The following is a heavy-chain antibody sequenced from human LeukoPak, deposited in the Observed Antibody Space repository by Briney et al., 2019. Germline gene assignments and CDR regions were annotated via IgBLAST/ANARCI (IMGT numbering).Heavy chain of an antibody. Sequence: SETLSLTCTVSGYSISSGYYWGWIRPPPGKGLEWIGSIYHSGSTYYNPSLKSRVTISVDTSKNQFSLKLSSVTAADTAVYYCAREATENYYYYYMDVWGKGTTVTVSS. V-gene: IGHV4-38-2*02. J-gene: IGHJ6*03. CDR1: GYSISSGYY. CDR2: IYHSGST. D-gene: IGHD1-26*01. CDR3: AREATENYYYYYMDV.